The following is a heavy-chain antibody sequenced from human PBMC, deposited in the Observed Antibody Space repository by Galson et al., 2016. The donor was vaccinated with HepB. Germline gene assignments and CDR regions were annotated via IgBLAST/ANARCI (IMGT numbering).Heavy chain of an antibody. CDR2: ISIYNGNT. CDR1: GYTFSDYG. J-gene: IGHJ4*02. Sequence: SVKVSCKASGYTFSDYGFNWVRQAPGQGLEWMGWISIYNGNTNYAQKVQGTVAMTTDTYTTTVYMELRSLTPDDTAVYFCARDAVGTTARPYYFDHWGQGTLVTVSS. CDR3: ARDAVGTTARPYYFDH. V-gene: IGHV1-18*04. D-gene: IGHD2-2*01.